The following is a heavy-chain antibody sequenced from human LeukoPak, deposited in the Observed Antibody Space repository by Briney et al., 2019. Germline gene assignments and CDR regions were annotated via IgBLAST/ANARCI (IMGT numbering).Heavy chain of an antibody. D-gene: IGHD6-19*01. J-gene: IGHJ6*02. CDR1: GFTFSSYS. CDR2: ISSSSSYI. V-gene: IGHV3-21*01. CDR3: ARDWGLGVAGTSPTFCYYYGMDV. Sequence: GGSLRLSCAASGFTFSSYSMNWVRQAPGKGLEWVSSISSSSSYIYYADSVKGRFTISRDNAKNSLYLQMNSLRAEDTAVYYCARDWGLGVAGTSPTFCYYYGMDVWGQGTTVTVSS.